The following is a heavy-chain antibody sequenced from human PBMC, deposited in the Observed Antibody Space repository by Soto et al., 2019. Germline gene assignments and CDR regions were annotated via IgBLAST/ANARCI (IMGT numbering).Heavy chain of an antibody. J-gene: IGHJ4*02. Sequence: GGSLRLSCAASGFNFRNYWMTWVRQSPGKGLEWVANKKQDGSVKYYVESVKGRFTISRDNAKNSVYLQMNSLRVEDTAVYYCARIGYSSSSNDYWGQGT. CDR2: KKQDGSVK. D-gene: IGHD2-2*03. V-gene: IGHV3-7*01. CDR3: ARIGYSSSSNDY. CDR1: GFNFRNYW.